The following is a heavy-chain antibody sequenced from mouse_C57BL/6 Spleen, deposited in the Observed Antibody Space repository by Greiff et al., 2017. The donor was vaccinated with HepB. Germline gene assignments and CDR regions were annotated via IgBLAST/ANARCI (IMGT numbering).Heavy chain of an antibody. CDR3: ARYTTGVANFDY. J-gene: IGHJ2*01. Sequence: QVQLQQSGPELVKPGASVKISCKASGYAFSSSWMNWVKQRPGKGLEWIGRIYPGDGDTNYNGKFKGKATLTADKSSSTAYMQLSSLTSEDSAVYFCARYTTGVANFDYWGQGTTLTVSS. CDR1: GYAFSSSW. D-gene: IGHD1-1*01. CDR2: IYPGDGDT. V-gene: IGHV1-82*01.